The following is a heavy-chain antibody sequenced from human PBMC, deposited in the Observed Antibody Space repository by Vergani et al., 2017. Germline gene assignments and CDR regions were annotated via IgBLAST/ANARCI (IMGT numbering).Heavy chain of an antibody. V-gene: IGHV3-30-3*02. CDR2: ISYDGSNK. CDR3: AKPLHGWQWLVLV. J-gene: IGHJ4*02. Sequence: QVQLVESGGGVVQPGRSLRLSCAASGFTFSSYAMHWVRQAPGKGLEWVAVISYDGSNKYYADSVKGRFTISRDNSKNTLFLQMNSLRAEDTAVYYCAKPLHGWQWLVLVWGQGTLVTVSS. CDR1: GFTFSSYA. D-gene: IGHD6-19*01.